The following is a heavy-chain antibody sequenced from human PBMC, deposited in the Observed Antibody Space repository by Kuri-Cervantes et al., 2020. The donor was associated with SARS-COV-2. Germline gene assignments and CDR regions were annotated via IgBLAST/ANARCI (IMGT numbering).Heavy chain of an antibody. J-gene: IGHJ4*02. CDR3: ARRGEYSSGPFDY. D-gene: IGHD6-19*01. CDR1: GGSISSSSYY. CDR2: IYYSGST. Sequence: SETLSLTCTVSGGSISSSSYYWGWIRQPPGKGLEWIGSIYYSGSTYYNPSLKSRVTISVDTSKNQFSLKLSSVTAADTAVYYCARRGEYSSGPFDYWGQGTLVTVSS. V-gene: IGHV4-39*01.